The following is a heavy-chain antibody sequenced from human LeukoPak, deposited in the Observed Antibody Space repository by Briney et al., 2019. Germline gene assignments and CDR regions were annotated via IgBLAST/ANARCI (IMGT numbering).Heavy chain of an antibody. Sequence: PGRSLRLSCAVSGFSFRNFAMHWVRQAPGKGLEWVAVTSSDESNKYYADSVKGQFTISRDNSKNTLYLQMNSLRAEDTAVYYCAKDLNVVVVPVASFDYWGHGTLVTVSS. CDR3: AKDLNVVVVPVASFDY. CDR2: TSSDESNK. CDR1: GFSFRNFA. J-gene: IGHJ4*01. V-gene: IGHV3-30-3*01. D-gene: IGHD2-2*01.